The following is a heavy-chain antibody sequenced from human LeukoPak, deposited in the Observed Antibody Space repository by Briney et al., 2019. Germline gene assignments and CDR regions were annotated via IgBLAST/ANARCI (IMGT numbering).Heavy chain of an antibody. CDR3: ARVGSSGWFSDAFDI. CDR1: GFTFSSYS. V-gene: IGHV3-48*01. CDR2: ISSSSSTI. Sequence: GGSLRLSCAASGFTFSSYSMNWVRQAPGKGLEWVSYISSSSSTIYYADSVKGRFTISRDNAKNSLYLQMNSLRAEDTAVYYCARVGSSGWFSDAFDIWGQGTMVTVSS. D-gene: IGHD6-19*01. J-gene: IGHJ3*02.